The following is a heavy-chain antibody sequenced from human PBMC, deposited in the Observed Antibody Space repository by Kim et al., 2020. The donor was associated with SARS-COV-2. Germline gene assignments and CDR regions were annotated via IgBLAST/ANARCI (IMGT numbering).Heavy chain of an antibody. CDR3: ARERATHYFDY. Sequence: KYYADAGKGRFTNCRDNSKNRVDMQMNSRGAEDTAVYYCARERATHYFDYWGQGTLVTVSS. J-gene: IGHJ4*02. CDR2: K. D-gene: IGHD5-12*01. V-gene: IGHV3-30*13.